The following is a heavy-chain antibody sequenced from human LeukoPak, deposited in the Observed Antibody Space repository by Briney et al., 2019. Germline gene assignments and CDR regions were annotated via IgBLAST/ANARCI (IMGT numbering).Heavy chain of an antibody. CDR3: ARVPETTVPETGDY. J-gene: IGHJ4*02. CDR2: IIPILGIA. V-gene: IGHV1-69*04. CDR1: GGTFSSYA. D-gene: IGHD4-17*01. Sequence: SVKVSRKASGGTFSSYAISWVRQAPGQGLEWMGRIIPILGIANYAQKFQGRVTITADKSTSTAYMELSSLRSEDTAVYYCARVPETTVPETGDYWGQGTLVTVSS.